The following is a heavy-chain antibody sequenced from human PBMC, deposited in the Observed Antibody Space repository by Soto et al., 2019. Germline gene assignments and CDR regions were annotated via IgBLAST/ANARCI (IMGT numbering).Heavy chain of an antibody. CDR2: ISSSSSYI. D-gene: IGHD6-6*01. Sequence: GGSLRLSCAASGFTFSSYSMNWVRQAPGKGLEWVSSISSSSSYIYYADSVKGRFTISRDNAKNSLYLQMNSLRAEDTAVYYCARDFSPHLDSSSSYYYYYGMDVWGQGTTVTVSS. J-gene: IGHJ6*02. CDR1: GFTFSSYS. CDR3: ARDFSPHLDSSSSYYYYYGMDV. V-gene: IGHV3-21*01.